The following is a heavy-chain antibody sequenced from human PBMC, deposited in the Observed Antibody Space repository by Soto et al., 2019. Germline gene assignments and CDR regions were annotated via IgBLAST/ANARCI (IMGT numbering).Heavy chain of an antibody. J-gene: IGHJ4*02. CDR3: AHGRYASGSYYPLKFDY. D-gene: IGHD3-10*01. V-gene: IGHV2-5*02. CDR1: GFSLSTSGVG. CDR2: IYWDDDK. Sequence: QITLKESGPTLVKPTQTLTLTCTFSGFSLSTSGVGVGWIRQPPGKALEWLALIYWDDDKRYSPSLKSRLTITKDTSKNQVVLTMTSMDPADTATYYCAHGRYASGSYYPLKFDYWGQRTLVTVSS.